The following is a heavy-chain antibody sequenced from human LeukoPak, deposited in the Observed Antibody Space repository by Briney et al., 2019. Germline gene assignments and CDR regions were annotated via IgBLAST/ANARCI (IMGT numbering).Heavy chain of an antibody. V-gene: IGHV4-39*01. J-gene: IGHJ3*01. D-gene: IGHD1-26*01. CDR3: AHFKGGSFDF. CDR1: GGSISNSNYC. CDR2: ISYSGST. Sequence: SETLSLTCTVSGGSISNSNYCWGWIRQPPGKGLEWIGSISYSGSTYYNPSLKSRVTISVDTSKNQFSLKVTSVTAADTAVYYCAHFKGGSFDFWGQGTMVTVSS.